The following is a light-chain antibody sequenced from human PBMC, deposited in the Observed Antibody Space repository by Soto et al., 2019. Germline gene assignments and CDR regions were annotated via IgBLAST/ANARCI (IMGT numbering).Light chain of an antibody. V-gene: IGKV1-9*01. Sequence: IQLTQSPSSLSASVGDRVTITCRASQGISSYLAWYQQKPGKAPKLLIYPASTLQSGVPSTFSGSGSGTDFTLTISSLQPEDFATYYCQQLNSDPLTFGGGTKVEI. J-gene: IGKJ4*01. CDR1: QGISSY. CDR3: QQLNSDPLT. CDR2: PAS.